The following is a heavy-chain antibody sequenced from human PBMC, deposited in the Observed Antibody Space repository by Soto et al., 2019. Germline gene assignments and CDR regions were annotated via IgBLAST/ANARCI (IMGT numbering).Heavy chain of an antibody. CDR3: ARHQRDSRIAARPCWFDP. J-gene: IGHJ5*02. CDR2: IYPGDSDT. V-gene: IGHV5-51*01. Sequence: GESLKISCKGSGYSFTSYWIGWVRQMPGKGLEWMGIIYPGDSDTRYSPSFQGQVTISADKSISTAYLQWSSLKASDTAMYYCARHQRDSRIAARPCWFDPWGQGTLVTVSS. D-gene: IGHD6-6*01. CDR1: GYSFTSYW.